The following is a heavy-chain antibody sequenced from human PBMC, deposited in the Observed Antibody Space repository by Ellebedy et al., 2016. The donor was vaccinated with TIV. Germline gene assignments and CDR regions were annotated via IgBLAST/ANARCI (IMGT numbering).Heavy chain of an antibody. V-gene: IGHV1-46*01. J-gene: IGHJ4*02. CDR1: GYTFTTYY. Sequence: ASVKVSCKASGYTFTTYYMHWVRQAPGQGLEWMGIINPCGGSTTCAQKFQGRVTMTRDTSTSTVYMELISLRSEDTAVYYCARGLSGSYSPRFDYWGLGTLVTVSS. CDR2: INPCGGST. CDR3: ARGLSGSYSPRFDY. D-gene: IGHD1-26*01.